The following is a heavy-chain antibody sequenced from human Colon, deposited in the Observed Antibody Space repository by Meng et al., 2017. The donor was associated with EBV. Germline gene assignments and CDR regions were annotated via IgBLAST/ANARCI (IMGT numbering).Heavy chain of an antibody. D-gene: IGHD3-10*01. V-gene: IGHV4-34*01. J-gene: IGHJ5*02. CDR2: IDHRGKT. Sequence: VQLQQWGTILLIPADTLSRSCAVYSGSCRYYSWSWIRHPPGKGLEKVVDIDHRGKTKYNPTIKSRFKISVETTKKQLSLKVSSVTAADSALHYCARRGPSGNFSPWSQGALVTVSS. CDR1: SGSCRYYS. CDR3: ARRGPSGNFSP.